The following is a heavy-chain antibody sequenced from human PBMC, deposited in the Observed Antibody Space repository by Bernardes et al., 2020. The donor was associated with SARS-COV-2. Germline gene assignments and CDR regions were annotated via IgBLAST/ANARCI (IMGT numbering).Heavy chain of an antibody. D-gene: IGHD6-19*01. Sequence: GGSLRLSCAASGFTFRSYAMSWVRQAPGQGLAWDSTISGSGGRTYLADSVKGRFTVSRDNSKNTLYLSLNTLRAEDTAVYYCARASGGVVVSGTGADYWGQGTLVTVSS. CDR1: GFTFRSYA. J-gene: IGHJ4*02. CDR2: ISGSGGRT. CDR3: ARASGGVVVSGTGADY. V-gene: IGHV3-23*01.